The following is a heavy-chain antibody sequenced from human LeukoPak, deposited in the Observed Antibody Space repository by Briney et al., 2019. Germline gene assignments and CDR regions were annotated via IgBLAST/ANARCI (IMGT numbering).Heavy chain of an antibody. Sequence: SETLSLTCAVYGGSFSGYYWSWIRQPPGQGLEWMWEINHSGSTNYNPFLKSRVTISVDTSKNQFSLKLSSVTAADTAVYYCARGGQEYYDSSGYPDYWGQGTLVTVSS. CDR3: ARGGQEYYDSSGYPDY. D-gene: IGHD3-22*01. CDR1: GGSFSGYY. CDR2: INHSGST. V-gene: IGHV4-34*01. J-gene: IGHJ4*02.